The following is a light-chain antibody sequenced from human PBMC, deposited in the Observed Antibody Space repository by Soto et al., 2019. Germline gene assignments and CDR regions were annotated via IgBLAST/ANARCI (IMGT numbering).Light chain of an antibody. CDR2: EVS. J-gene: IGLJ1*01. V-gene: IGLV2-23*02. CDR1: SSNIGSNY. CDR3: CSYAGSSLYV. Sequence: QSVLTQPPSASGTPGQRVTISCSGSSSNIGSNYVYWYQQHPGKAPKLMIYEVSKRPSGVSNRFSGSKSGNTASLTISGLQAEDEADYYCCSYAGSSLYVFGTGTKVTVL.